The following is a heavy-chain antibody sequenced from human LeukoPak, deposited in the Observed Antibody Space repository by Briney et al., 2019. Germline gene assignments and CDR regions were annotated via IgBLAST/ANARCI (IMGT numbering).Heavy chain of an antibody. V-gene: IGHV3-7*03. CDR2: IKQDGSEK. CDR3: AREGPRVAVAGLLDFDY. Sequence: GGSLRLSCAASGFTFSSYWMSWVRQAPGKGLEWVANIKQDGSEKYYVDSVKGRSTISRDNAKNSLYLQTNSLRAEDTAVYYCAREGPRVAVAGLLDFDYWGQGTLVTVSS. CDR1: GFTFSSYW. D-gene: IGHD6-19*01. J-gene: IGHJ4*02.